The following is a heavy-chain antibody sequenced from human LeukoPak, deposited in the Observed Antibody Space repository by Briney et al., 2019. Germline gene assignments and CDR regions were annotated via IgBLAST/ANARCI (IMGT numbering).Heavy chain of an antibody. Sequence: GGSLRLSCAASGFTFSSYAMSWVRQAPGKGLEWVSAISGSGGSTYYADSVKGRFTISRDNSKNTLYLQVNSLRAEDTAVYYCAKESSGWYGYYYYYMDVWGKGTTVTISS. CDR1: GFTFSSYA. V-gene: IGHV3-23*01. CDR2: ISGSGGST. CDR3: AKESSGWYGYYYYYMDV. D-gene: IGHD6-19*01. J-gene: IGHJ6*03.